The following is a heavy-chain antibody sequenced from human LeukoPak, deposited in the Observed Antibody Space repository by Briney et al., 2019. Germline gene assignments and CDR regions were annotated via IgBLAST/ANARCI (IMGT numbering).Heavy chain of an antibody. CDR3: ANSLSSGYDPFDY. CDR1: GFSFSTYG. D-gene: IGHD5-12*01. V-gene: IGHV3-33*06. J-gene: IGHJ4*02. Sequence: PGRSLRLSCEASGFSFSTYGMHWVRQAPVKGLEWVALIWFDGSNKHYADSVKGRFTISRDNSKNTLYLEMNSLRAEDTAVYYCANSLSSGYDPFDYWGQGTLVTVSS. CDR2: IWFDGSNK.